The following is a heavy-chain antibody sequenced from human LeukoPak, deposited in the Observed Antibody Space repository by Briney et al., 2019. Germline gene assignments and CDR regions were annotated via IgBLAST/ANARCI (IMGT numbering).Heavy chain of an antibody. CDR1: GGTFSSYT. CDR2: IIPILGIA. J-gene: IGHJ4*02. V-gene: IGHV1-69*02. Sequence: ASVKVSCKASGGTFSSYTISWVRQAPGQGLEWMGRIIPILGIANYAQKFQSRVTITADKSTSTAYMELSSLRSEDTAVYYCARVAEPGLFDYWGQGTLVTVSS. D-gene: IGHD1-14*01. CDR3: ARVAEPGLFDY.